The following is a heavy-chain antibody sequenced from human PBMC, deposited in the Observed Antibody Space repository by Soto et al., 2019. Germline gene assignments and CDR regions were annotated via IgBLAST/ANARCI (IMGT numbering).Heavy chain of an antibody. CDR3: ARDHRRTHYGMDV. J-gene: IGHJ6*02. Sequence: EVQLVESGGGLVQPGGSLRLSCAASGFTFSSYSMNWVRQAPGKGLEWVSYISSSSSTIYYADSVKGRFTISRDNAKNALYRQMNSRRDEDTAVYYGARDHRRTHYGMDVWGQGTTVTVSS. V-gene: IGHV3-48*02. CDR2: ISSSSSTI. CDR1: GFTFSSYS.